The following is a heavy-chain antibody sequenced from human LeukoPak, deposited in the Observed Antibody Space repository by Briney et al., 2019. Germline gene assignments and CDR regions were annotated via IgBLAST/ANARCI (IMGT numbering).Heavy chain of an antibody. CDR1: GFTFSSYS. CDR3: ARGKAIFGRGAFDI. J-gene: IGHJ3*02. V-gene: IGHV3-21*01. D-gene: IGHD3-3*01. CDR2: ISSSSSYI. Sequence: GGSLRLSCAASGFTFSSYSMNWVRQAPGKGLEWVSSISSSSSYIYYADSVKGRFTISRDNAKNSLYLQMNSLRAEDTAVYYCARGKAIFGRGAFDIWGQGTMVTVSS.